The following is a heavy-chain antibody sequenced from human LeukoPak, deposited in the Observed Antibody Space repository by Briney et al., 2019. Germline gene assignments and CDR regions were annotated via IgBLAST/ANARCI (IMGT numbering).Heavy chain of an antibody. J-gene: IGHJ4*02. V-gene: IGHV3-23*01. CDR3: AKWGDYDVLTGYYVPDY. Sequence: GASLRLSCAASGFTLSNYAMSWVRQAPGKGLEWVSAILGSGGSTYYADSVKGRFTVSRDNSKSTLYLQMNSLRAEDTALYYCAKWGDYDVLTGYYVPDYWGQGTLVTVSS. CDR2: ILGSGGST. CDR1: GFTLSNYA. D-gene: IGHD3-9*01.